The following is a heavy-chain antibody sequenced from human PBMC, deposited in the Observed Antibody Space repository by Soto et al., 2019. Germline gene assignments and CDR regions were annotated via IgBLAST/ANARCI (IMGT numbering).Heavy chain of an antibody. Sequence: QVQLVQSGAEVKKPGSSVKVSCKASGGTFSSYAISWVRQAPGQGLEWMGGIIPIFGTANYAQKFQGRVTITADESTSTASMELSSLRSEDTAVYYSARVGEQWLVAEGGPHYNWFHPWGQGTLVTVSS. V-gene: IGHV1-69*01. CDR1: GGTFSSYA. D-gene: IGHD6-19*01. CDR3: ARVGEQWLVAEGGPHYNWFHP. J-gene: IGHJ5*02. CDR2: IIPIFGTA.